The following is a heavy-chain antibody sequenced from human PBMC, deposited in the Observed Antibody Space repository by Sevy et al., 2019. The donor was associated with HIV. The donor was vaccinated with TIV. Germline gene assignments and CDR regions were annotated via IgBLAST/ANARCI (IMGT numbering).Heavy chain of an antibody. CDR1: GFTFSDYA. V-gene: IGHV3-9*01. D-gene: IGHD2-15*01. Sequence: GGSLRLSCAASGFTFSDYAMHWVRQVPGKGLEWVSGISWNSGAIGYADSVKGRFTISRDNAKNSLYLQMNSLRVEDTAFYYCGRAQGYCVTNGGYGGSVNAFDIWGQGTMVTVSS. J-gene: IGHJ3*02. CDR2: ISWNSGAI. CDR3: GRAQGYCVTNGGYGGSVNAFDI.